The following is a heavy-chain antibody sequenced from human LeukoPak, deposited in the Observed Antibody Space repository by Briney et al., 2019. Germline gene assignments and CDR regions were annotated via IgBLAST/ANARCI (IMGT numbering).Heavy chain of an antibody. CDR1: GFTLRKSA. J-gene: IGHJ3*02. CDR3: AREIDAFDI. Sequence: SVQVSRLASGFTLRKSAMHGVRPARGQRLEWIGWIVVASGNTKYAQKFQERVTITRDMSTSTAYMELSSLRPEDTALYYCAREIDAFDIWGQGTMVTVSS. V-gene: IGHV1-58*02. CDR2: IVVASGNT.